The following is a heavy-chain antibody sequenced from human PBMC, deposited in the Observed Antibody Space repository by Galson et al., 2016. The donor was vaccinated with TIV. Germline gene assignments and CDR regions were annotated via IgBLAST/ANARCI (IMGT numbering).Heavy chain of an antibody. D-gene: IGHD3-22*01. CDR3: ARDFTDSSGYYHTHWYFDL. CDR2: IYYSGST. J-gene: IGHJ2*01. Sequence: TLSLTCTVSGGSISSYYWSWIRQPPGKGLEWIGYIYYSGSTNYNPSLKSRVTISVDTSKNQFSLKLSSVTAADTAVYYCARDFTDSSGYYHTHWYFDLWGRGTLVTVSS. V-gene: IGHV4-59*01. CDR1: GGSISSYY.